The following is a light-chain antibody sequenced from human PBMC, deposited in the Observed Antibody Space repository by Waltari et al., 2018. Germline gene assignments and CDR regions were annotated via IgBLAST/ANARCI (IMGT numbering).Light chain of an antibody. CDR2: ASS. CDR1: QSVTNY. CDR3: QQRSKWPLT. Sequence: DIVLTQSPATLSLSPGERATLSCRASQSVTNYLAWYQLKPGQAPRLLIYASSNRATGIPARFSGSESGTDFTLTISNREPEDSAVYYCQQRSKWPLTFGRGTKVEIK. V-gene: IGKV3-11*01. J-gene: IGKJ4*01.